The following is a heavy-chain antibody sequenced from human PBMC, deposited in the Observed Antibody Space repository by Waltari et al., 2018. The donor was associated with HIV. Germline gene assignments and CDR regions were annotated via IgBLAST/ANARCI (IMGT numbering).Heavy chain of an antibody. CDR1: GYPISSGYY. V-gene: IGHV4-38-2*01. CDR3: AGEVGYCSGGTCYSGWFDP. D-gene: IGHD2-15*01. Sequence: QVQLQESGPGLVKPSETLSLTCAVPGYPISSGYYWGWIRQPPGKGLEWIGSIHHSGSTAYNPALKSRVTLAVDTSKNHFSLKLNSVTAADKAVDYCAGEVGYCSGGTCYSGWFDPWGQGTLVTVSS. CDR2: IHHSGST. J-gene: IGHJ5*02.